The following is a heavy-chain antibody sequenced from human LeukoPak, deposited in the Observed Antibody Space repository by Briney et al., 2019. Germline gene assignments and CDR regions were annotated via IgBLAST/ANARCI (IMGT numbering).Heavy chain of an antibody. D-gene: IGHD4/OR15-4a*01. Sequence: SLRLSCAASGFTFDDFAMHWVRQVTGKGLEWVSGLSWNSGNIGYADSVKGRFTISRDNAKSTLYLQMDSLREEDTALYYCGKSLGPSMVVPCDYWGQGTLVTVST. V-gene: IGHV3-9*01. CDR2: LSWNSGNI. J-gene: IGHJ4*02. CDR3: GKSLGPSMVVPCDY. CDR1: GFTFDDFA.